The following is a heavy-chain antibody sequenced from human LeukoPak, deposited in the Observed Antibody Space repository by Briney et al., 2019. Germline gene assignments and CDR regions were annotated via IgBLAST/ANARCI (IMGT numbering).Heavy chain of an antibody. J-gene: IGHJ5*02. CDR2: ISAYNGNT. V-gene: IGHV1-18*01. D-gene: IGHD3-10*01. Sequence: GASEKVSCKASGYTFTSYGISWVRQAPGQGLEWMGWISAYNGNTNYAQKLQGRVTMTTDTSTSTAYMELRSLRSDDTAVYYCARWCWKCERPDYYGSGSYYGNWFDPWGQGTLVTVSS. CDR1: GYTFTSYG. CDR3: ARWCWKCERPDYYGSGSYYGNWFDP.